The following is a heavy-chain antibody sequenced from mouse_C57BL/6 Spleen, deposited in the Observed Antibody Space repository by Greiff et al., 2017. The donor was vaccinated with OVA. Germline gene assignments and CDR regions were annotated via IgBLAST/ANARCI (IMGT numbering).Heavy chain of an antibody. CDR1: GYTFTSYW. CDR3: ARGNDYHAMDY. CDR2: IDPSDSYT. V-gene: IGHV1-69*01. Sequence: QVQLQQPGAELVMPGASVKLSCKASGYTFTSYWMHWVKQRPGQGLEWIGEIDPSDSYTNYNQKFKGKSTLTVDKSSSTAYMQLSSLTSEDSAVDYCARGNDYHAMDYWGQGTSVTVSS. J-gene: IGHJ4*01.